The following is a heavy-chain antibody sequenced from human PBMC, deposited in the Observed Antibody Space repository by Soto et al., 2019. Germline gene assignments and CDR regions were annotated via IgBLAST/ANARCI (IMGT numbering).Heavy chain of an antibody. J-gene: IGHJ4*02. CDR2: FDPEDGET. D-gene: IGHD3-10*01. CDR1: GYTLTELS. CDR3: ATEPMVRGSYVGPDNTYFDY. V-gene: IGHV1-24*01. Sequence: VKVSCKVSGYTLTELSMHWVRQAPGKGLEWKGGFDPEDGETIYAQKFQGRVTMTEDTSTDTDYMELSSLRSEDTDVYYCATEPMVRGSYVGPDNTYFDYWGQGTLVTVSS.